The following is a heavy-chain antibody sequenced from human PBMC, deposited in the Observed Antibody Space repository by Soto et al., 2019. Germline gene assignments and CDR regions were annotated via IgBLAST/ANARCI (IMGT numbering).Heavy chain of an antibody. CDR1: GGSFSDYY. CDR3: ARGGAGVTENWFDP. V-gene: IGHV4-34*01. D-gene: IGHD3-10*01. J-gene: IGHJ5*02. CDR2: IHHSGST. Sequence: SETLSLTCAVYGGSFSDYYLSWIRQPPGKGLEWIGEIHHSGSTNYNPSLKSRVTTSVDTSKNQFSLKLRSVTAADTAVYYCARGGAGVTENWFDPSGQGTLVTVSS.